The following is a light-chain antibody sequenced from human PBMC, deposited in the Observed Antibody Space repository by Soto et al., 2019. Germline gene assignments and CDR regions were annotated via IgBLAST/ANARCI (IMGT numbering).Light chain of an antibody. Sequence: EIVLTQSPGNLSLSAGEISTLSFRASQSLSSSYLAWYHQNPGQAPTLLIYGAPSRATGIPDRFSGSGSGTDFTLPISRLEPEDFAVYYCQKYGSSPQWTFGQGTKVDIK. V-gene: IGKV3-20*01. CDR3: QKYGSSPQWT. J-gene: IGKJ1*01. CDR2: GAP. CDR1: QSLSSSY.